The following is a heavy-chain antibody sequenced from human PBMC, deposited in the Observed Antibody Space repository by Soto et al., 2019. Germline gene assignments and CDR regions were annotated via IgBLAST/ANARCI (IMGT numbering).Heavy chain of an antibody. CDR1: GFTFTTYG. CDR3: VGGGHGSGSYRGSY. J-gene: IGHJ4*02. Sequence: EVQLVESGGGLAQPGGSLRLSCVASGFTFTTYGMSWVRQAPGKGLEWVANIRQDGGAQYYVDSVKGRFTISRDNSKNSVYLQMDSQRAEDTAVYYCVGGGHGSGSYRGSYWGQGILVTVSS. D-gene: IGHD3-10*01. CDR2: IRQDGGAQ. V-gene: IGHV3-7*03.